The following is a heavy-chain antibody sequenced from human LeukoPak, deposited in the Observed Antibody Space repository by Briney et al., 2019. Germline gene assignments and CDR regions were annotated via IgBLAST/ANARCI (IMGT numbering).Heavy chain of an antibody. Sequence: ASVKVSCKASGYTFTGYYMHWVRQAPGQGLEWMGWINPNSGGTNYAQKFQGRVTMTRDTSISTAYMELSRLRSDDTAVYYCARDSLPVIAVAGTYFDYWGQGTLVTVSS. V-gene: IGHV1-2*02. CDR1: GYTFTGYY. J-gene: IGHJ4*02. D-gene: IGHD6-19*01. CDR2: INPNSGGT. CDR3: ARDSLPVIAVAGTYFDY.